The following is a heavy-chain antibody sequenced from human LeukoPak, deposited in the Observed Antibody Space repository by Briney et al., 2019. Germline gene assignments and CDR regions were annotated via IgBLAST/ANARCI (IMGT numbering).Heavy chain of an antibody. D-gene: IGHD1-26*01. CDR2: VGST. CDR3: ASTVGATYPYYYYYMDV. CDR1: GGSISSGNYY. J-gene: IGHJ6*03. Sequence: PSETLSLTCTVSGGSISSGNYYWSWIRQPAGKGLEWIGRVGSTNNNPSLKSRVTISVDTSKNQFSLKLSSVTAADTAVYYCASTVGATYPYYYYYMDVWGKGTTVTVSS. V-gene: IGHV4-61*02.